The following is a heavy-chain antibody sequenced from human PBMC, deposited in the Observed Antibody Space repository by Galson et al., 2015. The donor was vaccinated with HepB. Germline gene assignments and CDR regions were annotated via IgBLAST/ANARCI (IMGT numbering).Heavy chain of an antibody. D-gene: IGHD1-26*01. CDR1: GFRFSIYG. Sequence: SLRLSCAASGFRFSIYGVHWVRQAPGKGLEWVTVITHDGRNINSADSVKGRFTMSRDNSKNTVYLQMNSLRAEDTAVYYCVRGSYYVSDSFEIWGQGTMVTVSS. CDR2: ITHDGRNI. CDR3: VRGSYYVSDSFEI. V-gene: IGHV3-30*03. J-gene: IGHJ3*02.